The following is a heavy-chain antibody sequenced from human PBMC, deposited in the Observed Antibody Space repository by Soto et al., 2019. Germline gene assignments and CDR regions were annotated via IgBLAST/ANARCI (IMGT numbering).Heavy chain of an antibody. V-gene: IGHV3-23*01. CDR1: GITFSTYA. D-gene: IGHD1-26*01. CDR3: AKLSNSGSYTDY. J-gene: IGHJ4*02. CDR2: ISGSGGGT. Sequence: GGSVRLSCAASGITFSTYAMIWVRQAPGKGLEWVSAISGSGGGTYYAASVKGRFTISRDNSENTLYLQMNSLRAEDTAVYYCAKLSNSGSYTDYWGQGTLVTVSS.